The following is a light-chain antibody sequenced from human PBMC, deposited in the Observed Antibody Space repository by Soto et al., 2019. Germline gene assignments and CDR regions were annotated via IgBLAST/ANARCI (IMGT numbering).Light chain of an antibody. V-gene: IGLV1-40*01. CDR3: QSYDSSLRVSV. Sequence: QSVLTQPPSVSGAPGQRVTISCTGSSSNIGAGYGVHWYQQLPGTAPKLLIYGNSNRPSGVTDRFSGSKSGTSASLAITGLQAEEEADYYCQSYDSSLRVSVFGGGTKLTVL. J-gene: IGLJ2*01. CDR1: SSNIGAGYG. CDR2: GNS.